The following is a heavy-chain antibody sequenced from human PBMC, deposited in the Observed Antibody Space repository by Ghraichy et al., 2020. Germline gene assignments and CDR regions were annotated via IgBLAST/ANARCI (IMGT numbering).Heavy chain of an antibody. V-gene: IGHV3-30*18. Sequence: GGSLRLSCAASGFTFSSYGMHWVRQAPGKGLEWVAVISYDGSNKYYADSVKGRFTISRDNSKNTLYLQMNSLRAEDTAVYYCAKRYVEYSSSGIDYWGQGTLVTVSS. D-gene: IGHD6-6*01. CDR1: GFTFSSYG. CDR3: AKRYVEYSSSGIDY. J-gene: IGHJ4*02. CDR2: ISYDGSNK.